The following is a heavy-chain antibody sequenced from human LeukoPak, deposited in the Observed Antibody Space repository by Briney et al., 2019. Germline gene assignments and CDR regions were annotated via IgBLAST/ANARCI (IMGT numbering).Heavy chain of an antibody. CDR1: GFTFSISA. V-gene: IGHV3-23*01. Sequence: GGSLRLSCVASGFTFSISAMNWVRQAPGKGLEWVSTISGSGGTTDYADSVKGRFTISRDNSKNTLYPQMNSLRAEDTAVYYCARALRDDYGDYTYFDYWGQGTLVTVSS. CDR3: ARALRDDYGDYTYFDY. J-gene: IGHJ4*02. D-gene: IGHD4-17*01. CDR2: ISGSGGTT.